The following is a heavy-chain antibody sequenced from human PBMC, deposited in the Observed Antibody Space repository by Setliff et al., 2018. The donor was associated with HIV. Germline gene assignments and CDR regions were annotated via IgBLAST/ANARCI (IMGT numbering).Heavy chain of an antibody. D-gene: IGHD3-9*01. CDR2: FDPEYDKT. CDR3: VRQDILTSYYMFDY. CDR1: GYTLTELS. Sequence: ASVKVSCKVSGYTLTELSIHWVRQAPGKGLEWMGGFDPEYDKTFYAQKFQGRVTMSEDTSTDTAYMELTSLRSEDTAVYYCVRQDILTSYYMFDYWGQGTLVTVSS. J-gene: IGHJ4*02. V-gene: IGHV1-24*01.